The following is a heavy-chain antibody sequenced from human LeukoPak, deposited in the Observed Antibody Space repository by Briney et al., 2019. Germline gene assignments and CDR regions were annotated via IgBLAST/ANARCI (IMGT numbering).Heavy chain of an antibody. V-gene: IGHV3-74*01. Sequence: GGSLRLSCAASGFTFSSYWMSWVRQAPGKGPMWVSRICPDGTVTNYADSVKARFIISRGNARNTVYLQMNSLRVEDTAVYYCVRDFRSADYWGQGTLVTVSS. CDR1: GFTFSSYW. J-gene: IGHJ4*02. CDR2: ICPDGTVT. CDR3: VRDFRSADY.